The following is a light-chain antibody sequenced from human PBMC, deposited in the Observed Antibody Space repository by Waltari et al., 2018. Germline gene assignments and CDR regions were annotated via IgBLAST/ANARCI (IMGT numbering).Light chain of an antibody. CDR3: SSYSRTSTLVV. Sequence: QSALTQPASVSGSPGQSITFSCTGASSDVGGSNYVSWYQQQPGKAPRLMIYDVSIRPSGVSNRFSGSKSGNTASLTISGLQAEDEADYYCSSYSRTSTLVVFGGGTKLAVL. CDR1: SSDVGGSNY. CDR2: DVS. J-gene: IGLJ2*01. V-gene: IGLV2-14*03.